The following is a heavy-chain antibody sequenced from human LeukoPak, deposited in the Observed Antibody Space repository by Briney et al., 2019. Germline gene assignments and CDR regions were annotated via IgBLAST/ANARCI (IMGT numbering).Heavy chain of an antibody. V-gene: IGHV1-18*01. Sequence: GASVKVSCKASGYTFTSYGISWVRQAPGQGLEWMGWISAYNGNTNYAQKLQGRVTMTADTSTSTAYMELRSLRSDDTAVYYCARDYSGYAFNRFDPWGQRTLVTVSS. J-gene: IGHJ5*02. CDR1: GYTFTSYG. CDR2: ISAYNGNT. CDR3: ARDYSGYAFNRFDP. D-gene: IGHD5-12*01.